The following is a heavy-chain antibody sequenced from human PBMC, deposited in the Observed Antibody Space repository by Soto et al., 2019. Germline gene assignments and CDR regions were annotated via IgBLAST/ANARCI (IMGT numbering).Heavy chain of an antibody. D-gene: IGHD2-15*01. V-gene: IGHV3-30*18. CDR2: ISYDGSNK. CDR1: GFTFSSYG. CDR3: AKAKGCSGGSCYFHLLSYYYGMDV. Sequence: GGSLRLSCAASGFTFSSYGMHWVRQAPGKGLEWVAVISYDGSNKYYADSVKGRFTISRDNSKNTLYLQMNSLRAEDTAVYYCAKAKGCSGGSCYFHLLSYYYGMDVWGQGTTVTVSS. J-gene: IGHJ6*02.